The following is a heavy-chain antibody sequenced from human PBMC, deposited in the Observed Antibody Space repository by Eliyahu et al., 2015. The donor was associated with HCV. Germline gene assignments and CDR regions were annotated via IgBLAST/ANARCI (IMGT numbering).Heavy chain of an antibody. J-gene: IGHJ4*02. V-gene: IGHV3-30-3*01. D-gene: IGHD3-3*01. CDR2: ISYDGTNK. CDR1: GFSFGSYT. Sequence: QVQLVESGGGVVQPGRSLRLSCSASGFSFGSYTMQWVPQGPGKGLEWVSIISYDGTNKYYADSVKGRFTISRDNAKNTLFLQMNSLRVDDTAVYYCARDSLSESTAFWGQGTLVSVSS. CDR3: ARDSLSESTAF.